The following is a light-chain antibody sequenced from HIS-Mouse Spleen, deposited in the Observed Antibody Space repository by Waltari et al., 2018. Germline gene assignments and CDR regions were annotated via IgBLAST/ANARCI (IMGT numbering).Light chain of an antibody. CDR3: SSYTSSSTPP. Sequence: QSALTQPASVSGSPGQSITISCTGTSSDVGGYHYVSWYHQHPGKAPKLMIYDVSNRPSGVSNRFSGSKSGNTASLTISGLQAEDEADYYCSSYTSSSTPPFGGGTKLTVL. V-gene: IGLV2-14*03. CDR2: DVS. J-gene: IGLJ2*01. CDR1: SSDVGGYHY.